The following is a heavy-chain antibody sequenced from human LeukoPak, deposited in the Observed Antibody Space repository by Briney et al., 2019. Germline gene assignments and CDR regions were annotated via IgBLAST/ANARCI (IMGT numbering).Heavy chain of an antibody. CDR3: ARQVDTAMVPVFDY. CDR2: IYYSGST. CDR1: GGSISSSSYY. V-gene: IGHV4-39*01. J-gene: IGHJ4*02. D-gene: IGHD5-18*01. Sequence: SETLSLTCTVSGGSISSSSYYWGWIRQPPGKGLEWIGSIYYSGSTYYNPSLKSRVTISVDTSKNQFSLKLSSVTAADTAVYYCARQVDTAMVPVFDYWGQGTLVTVSS.